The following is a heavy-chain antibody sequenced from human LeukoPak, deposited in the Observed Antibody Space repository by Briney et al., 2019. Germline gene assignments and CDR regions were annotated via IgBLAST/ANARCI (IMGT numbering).Heavy chain of an antibody. Sequence: SETLSLTCTVSGYSISSGYYWGWIRQPPGKGLEWIGSIYHSGSTYYNPSLKSRGSISVDASKNQFSLKLSSVTAADTAVYYCARDPSKGPIASAGRWSEFDIWGQGTMVTVSS. D-gene: IGHD6-13*01. J-gene: IGHJ3*02. CDR3: ARDPSKGPIASAGRWSEFDI. CDR1: GYSISSGYY. V-gene: IGHV4-38-2*02. CDR2: IYHSGST.